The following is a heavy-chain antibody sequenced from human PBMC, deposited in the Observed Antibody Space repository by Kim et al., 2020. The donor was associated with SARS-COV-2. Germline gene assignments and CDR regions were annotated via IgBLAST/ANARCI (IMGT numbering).Heavy chain of an antibody. V-gene: IGHV3-23*03. D-gene: IGHD3-10*01. CDR3: AKNYGSGSSCLDY. J-gene: IGHJ4*02. Sequence: YADSGEARFTSASDKSKKPLYMQMNSLRAEDTAIYYCAKNYGSGSSCLDYWGQGTLVTVSS.